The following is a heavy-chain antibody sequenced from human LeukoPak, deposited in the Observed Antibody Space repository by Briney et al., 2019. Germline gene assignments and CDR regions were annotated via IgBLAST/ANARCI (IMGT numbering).Heavy chain of an antibody. CDR2: IKQDGGVK. CDR3: ARLANCGGECFYSMDV. CDR1: GFTFSTYW. D-gene: IGHD2-21*01. Sequence: GGSLRLSCAASGFTFSTYWITGVRKSPGGGPEWVTNIKQDGGVKYYVDSLKGRFTISRDNVKNSLYLQMNSVGAEDTAVYYCARLANCGGECFYSMDVWGQGTTVTVSS. V-gene: IGHV3-7*01. J-gene: IGHJ6*02.